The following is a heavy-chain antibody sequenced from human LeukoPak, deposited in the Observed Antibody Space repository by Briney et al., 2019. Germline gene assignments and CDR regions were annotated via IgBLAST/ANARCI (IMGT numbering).Heavy chain of an antibody. D-gene: IGHD1-26*01. V-gene: IGHV1-69*13. CDR3: ARSKWELPRYYYYMDV. J-gene: IGHJ6*03. Sequence: ASVKVSCKASGGTFSSYAISWVRQAPGQGLEWMGGIIPIFGTANYAQKFQGRVTITADESTSTAYMELSSLRSEDTAVYYCARSKWELPRYYYYMDVWGKGTTVTISS. CDR2: IIPIFGTA. CDR1: GGTFSSYA.